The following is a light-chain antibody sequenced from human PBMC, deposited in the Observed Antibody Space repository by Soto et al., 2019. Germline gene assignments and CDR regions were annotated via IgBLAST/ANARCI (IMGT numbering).Light chain of an antibody. Sequence: QSALTQPASVSGSPGQSITISCTGTSSDVGKYNLVSWYQQHPGKAPKLMIYEGTKRPSGVSNRFSGSRSGNTASLTISGLQAEDEADYYCCSYAGNTTPVIFGGGTKLTVL. J-gene: IGLJ2*01. CDR3: CSYAGNTTPVI. V-gene: IGLV2-23*01. CDR1: SSDVGKYNL. CDR2: EGT.